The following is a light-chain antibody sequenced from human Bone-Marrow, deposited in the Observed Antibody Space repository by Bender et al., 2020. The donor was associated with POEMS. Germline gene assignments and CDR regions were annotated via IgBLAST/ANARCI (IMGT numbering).Light chain of an antibody. CDR3: SSYTGSATYV. Sequence: QSALTQPASVSGSPGQSITVSCTGTSSVVASYNLVSWYQQHPGKAPKLIIYEGSERPSGVSNRFSGSKSGNTASLTISGLQVDDEADYYCSSYTGSATYVFGTGTKVTAL. V-gene: IGLV2-14*02. CDR2: EGS. J-gene: IGLJ1*01. CDR1: SSVVASYNL.